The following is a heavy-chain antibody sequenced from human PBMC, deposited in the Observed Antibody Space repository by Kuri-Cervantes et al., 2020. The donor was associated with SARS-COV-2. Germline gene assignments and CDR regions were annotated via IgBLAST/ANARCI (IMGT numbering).Heavy chain of an antibody. CDR3: ARVPATGPVAGGFDS. Sequence: SETLSLTCAVYGGSFTNYYWNWIRQPPGKGLEWIGEINHTGSTNYNPSLKSRVTISAVTSKNQFSLKVNSVTAADTAMYYCARVPATGPVAGGFDSWGLGTLVTVSS. V-gene: IGHV4-34*01. J-gene: IGHJ4*02. CDR2: INHTGST. CDR1: GGSFTNYY. D-gene: IGHD2-21*01.